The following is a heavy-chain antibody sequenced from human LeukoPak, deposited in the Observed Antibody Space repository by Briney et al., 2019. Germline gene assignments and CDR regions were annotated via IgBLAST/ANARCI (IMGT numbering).Heavy chain of an antibody. CDR2: IYSGGKT. CDR3: ARGADRWNYFDY. J-gene: IGHJ4*02. Sequence: GGSLRLSCAASGFTVSSNFLSWVRQAPGKGLEWVSVIYSGGKTHYADSVKGRFTISRDNSKNTLYLQMNSLRAEDTAVYYCARGADRWNYFDYWGQGTLVTVSS. V-gene: IGHV3-53*01. CDR1: GFTVSSNF. D-gene: IGHD4-23*01.